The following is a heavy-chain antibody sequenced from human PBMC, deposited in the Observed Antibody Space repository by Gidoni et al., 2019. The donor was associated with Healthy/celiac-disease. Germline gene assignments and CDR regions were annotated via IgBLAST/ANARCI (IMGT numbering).Heavy chain of an antibody. CDR3: ARRVGAAGRNWFDP. V-gene: IGHV1-69*01. J-gene: IGHJ5*02. D-gene: IGHD1-26*01. CDR2: IIPIFGTA. CDR1: GVTFCSYA. Sequence: QAPLVQSGVEAKKPGSSVNVSCKASGVTFCSYAISWVRQDPGQGLEWMGGIIPIFGTANYAQKFQGRNTITADESTSTAYMELSSLRSEDTAVYYCARRVGAAGRNWFDPWGQGTLVTVSS.